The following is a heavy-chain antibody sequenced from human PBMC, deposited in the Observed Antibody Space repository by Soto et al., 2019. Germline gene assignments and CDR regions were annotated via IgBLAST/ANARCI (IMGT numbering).Heavy chain of an antibody. CDR1: GFTVSSNY. J-gene: IGHJ3*02. D-gene: IGHD4-17*01. CDR2: VYVGGTT. V-gene: IGHV3-66*01. Sequence: EVQLVESGGGLVQPGGSLTLSCAASGFTVSSNYVNWVRQAPGKGLEWVSVVYVGGTTYYADSVKGRFTISRDISRNTVYLQMNSLRVEDTAVYYCAGDSTDGDFVDAFDIWCQGTMVIVSS. CDR3: AGDSTDGDFVDAFDI.